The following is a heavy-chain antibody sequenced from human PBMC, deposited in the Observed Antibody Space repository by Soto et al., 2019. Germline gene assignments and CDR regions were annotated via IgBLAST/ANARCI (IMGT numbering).Heavy chain of an antibody. V-gene: IGHV3-15*07. D-gene: IGHD2-2*01. Sequence: PGGSLRLSCAASGFTFSNAWMNWVRQAPGKGLEWVGRIKSKTDGGTTDYAAPVKGRFTISRDDSKNTLYLQMNSLKTEDTAVYYCTTEVMKDIVLVYSPALQSFDYWGQGTLVTVSS. CDR2: IKSKTDGGTT. CDR1: GFTFSNAW. J-gene: IGHJ4*02. CDR3: TTEVMKDIVLVYSPALQSFDY.